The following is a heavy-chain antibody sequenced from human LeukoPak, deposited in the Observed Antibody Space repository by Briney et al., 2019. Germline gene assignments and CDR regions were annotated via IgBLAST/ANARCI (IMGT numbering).Heavy chain of an antibody. V-gene: IGHV5-51*01. CDR3: ARARYCSGGNCYAEY. J-gene: IGHJ4*02. Sequence: KSGGSLKISCQGSGYSFTTYWIGWVRQLPGKGLEWMGIFYPGDSDPRYRTSFKGQATISADKPISTAYLQCSSLKASDTAMYYCARARYCSGGNCYAEYWGQGTLVTVSS. CDR2: FYPGDSDP. D-gene: IGHD2-15*01. CDR1: GYSFTTYW.